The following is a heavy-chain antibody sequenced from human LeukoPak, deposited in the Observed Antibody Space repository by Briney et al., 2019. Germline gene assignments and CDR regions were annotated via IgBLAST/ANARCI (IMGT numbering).Heavy chain of an antibody. CDR3: APLGLAAAGAFDY. CDR2: ISGSGGST. V-gene: IGHV3-23*01. CDR1: GFTVSSNY. Sequence: GSLRLSCAASGFTVSSNYMSWVRQAPGKGLEWVSAISGSGGSTYYADSVKGRFTISRDNSKNTLYLQMNSLRAEDTAVYYCAPLGLAAAGAFDYWGQGTLVTVSS. J-gene: IGHJ4*02. D-gene: IGHD6-13*01.